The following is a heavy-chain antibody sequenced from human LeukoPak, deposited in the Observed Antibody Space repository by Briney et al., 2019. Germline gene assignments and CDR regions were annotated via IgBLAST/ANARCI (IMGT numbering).Heavy chain of an antibody. V-gene: IGHV5-51*01. CDR3: ARCDYDVDYGFDI. CDR2: IYPGDSDT. J-gene: IGHJ3*02. CDR1: GFNFNNYW. Sequence: GESLKISCEASGFNFNNYWVGWVRQMPGRGLEWMGIIYPGDSDTRYSPSFQGQVTISADKSISTAYLQWSSLKASDTAMYYCARCDYDVDYGFDIWGQGTMVTVSA. D-gene: IGHD5-12*01.